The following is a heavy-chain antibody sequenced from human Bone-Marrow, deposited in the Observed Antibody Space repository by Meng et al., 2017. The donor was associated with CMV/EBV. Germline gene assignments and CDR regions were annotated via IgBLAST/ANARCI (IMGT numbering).Heavy chain of an antibody. CDR2: MNPNSGNT. CDR1: GYTFTSYD. D-gene: IGHD6-13*01. Sequence: ASVKVSCKASGYTFTSYDINWVRQATGQGLEWMGWMNPNSGNTGYAQKFQGRVTMTRNTSISTAYMELSSLRSEDTAVYYCARIPGSSWLSFRVEYYYYGMDVWGQGTTVTVSS. CDR3: ARIPGSSWLSFRVEYYYYGMDV. V-gene: IGHV1-8*01. J-gene: IGHJ6*01.